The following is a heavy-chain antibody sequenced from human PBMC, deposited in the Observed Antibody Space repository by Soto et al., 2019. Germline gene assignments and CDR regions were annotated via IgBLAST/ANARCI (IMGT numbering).Heavy chain of an antibody. CDR3: ARAPEEVPDPF. V-gene: IGHV3-30*03. Sequence: GGSLRLSCAASGFTFSSYGMHWVRQAPGKGLEWVAVISYDGSNKYYADSVKGRFTISRDNSKNTLYLQMNSLRAEDTAVYYGARAPEEVPDPFWGQGTLVTVSS. CDR2: ISYDGSNK. J-gene: IGHJ4*02. CDR1: GFTFSSYG.